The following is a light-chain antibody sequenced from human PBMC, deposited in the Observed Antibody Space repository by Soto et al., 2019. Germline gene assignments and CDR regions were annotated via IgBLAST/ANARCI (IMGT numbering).Light chain of an antibody. CDR3: QQRSTWPPIT. V-gene: IGKV3-11*01. CDR2: DAS. CDR1: QNVGNF. Sequence: DIVLTQSPATLSLSPGERATLSCRASQNVGNFLAWYQQKPGQAPRLLVYDASNGATGVPARFSGSGSGTDLTLTISSLEPEDFAIYYCQQRSTWPPITFGQGTRLEIK. J-gene: IGKJ5*01.